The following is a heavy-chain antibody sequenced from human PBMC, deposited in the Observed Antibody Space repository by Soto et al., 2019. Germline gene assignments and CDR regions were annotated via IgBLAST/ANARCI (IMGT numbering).Heavy chain of an antibody. D-gene: IGHD3-22*01. CDR1: VFTFSNAW. J-gene: IGHJ4*01. CDR2: VKSKTDGGTT. Sequence: GGSLRLSCAASVFTFSNAWINWVRQTPGKGLEWVGRVKSKTDGGTTDFAAPAKGRFAISRDDSKNMVYLEMNSLKTEDTAIYYCTTDSYITSIIVRFDYWGHGTPVTVSS. V-gene: IGHV3-15*07. CDR3: TTDSYITSIIVRFDY.